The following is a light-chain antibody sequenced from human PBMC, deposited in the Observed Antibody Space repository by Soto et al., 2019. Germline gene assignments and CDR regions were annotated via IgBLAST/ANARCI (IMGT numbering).Light chain of an antibody. V-gene: IGLV2-23*01. Sequence: QSALTQPVSVSGSPGQSITISCTGTSSDVGSYNLVSWYQQHPGKAPKLMIYEGSKRPSGVSNRFSGSKSGNTASLTISGLQAEDEADYYCCSYAGSSTSYVVFGGGTKLTVL. CDR3: CSYAGSSTSYVV. J-gene: IGLJ2*01. CDR1: SSDVGSYNL. CDR2: EGS.